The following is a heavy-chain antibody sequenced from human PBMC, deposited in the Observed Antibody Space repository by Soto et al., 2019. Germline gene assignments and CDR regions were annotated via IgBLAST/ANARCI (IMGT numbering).Heavy chain of an antibody. Sequence: GASVKVSCKASGYTFTGYYMHWVRQAPGQGLEWMGWINPNSGGTNYAQKFQGWVTMTRDTSISTAYMELSRLRSDDTAVYYCARGSGTSNWNGSIDYWGQGTLVTVSS. V-gene: IGHV1-2*04. D-gene: IGHD1-1*01. CDR3: ARGSGTSNWNGSIDY. CDR2: INPNSGGT. CDR1: GYTFTGYY. J-gene: IGHJ4*02.